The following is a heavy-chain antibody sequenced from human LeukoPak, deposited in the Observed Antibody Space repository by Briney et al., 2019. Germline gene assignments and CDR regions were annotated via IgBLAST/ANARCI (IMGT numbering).Heavy chain of an antibody. CDR3: ASKTPQSYGSGSFFLR. CDR2: IYPGDSDT. Sequence: GESLKISCKGSGYSFTSYWIGWVRQMPGKGLEWMGIIYPGDSDTRYSPSFQGQVTISADKSISTAYLQWSSLKASDTAMYYCASKTPQSYGSGSFFLRWGQGTLVTVSS. V-gene: IGHV5-51*01. J-gene: IGHJ4*02. D-gene: IGHD3-10*01. CDR1: GYSFTSYW.